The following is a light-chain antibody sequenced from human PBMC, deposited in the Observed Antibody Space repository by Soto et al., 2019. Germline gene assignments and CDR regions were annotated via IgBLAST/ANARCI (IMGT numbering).Light chain of an antibody. CDR1: SSDVGGYTY. CDR3: TSYTSSSTPYV. CDR2: DVS. Sequence: TQPASVSGSPGPSITIYCAGTSSDVGGYTYVSWYQQHPGKAPKLMIYDVSNRPSGVSNRFSGSKSGNTASLTISGLQAEDEADYYCTSYTSSSTPYVFGGGTKVTVL. J-gene: IGLJ1*01. V-gene: IGLV2-14*01.